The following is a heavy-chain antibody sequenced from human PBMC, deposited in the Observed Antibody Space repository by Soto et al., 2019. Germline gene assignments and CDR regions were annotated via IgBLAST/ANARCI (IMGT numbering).Heavy chain of an antibody. CDR1: GYTFTGYY. CDR2: INPNSGGT. CDR3: ARDGGQSSSSPDY. D-gene: IGHD6-13*01. J-gene: IGHJ4*02. Sequence: ASVKVSCKASGYTFTGYYMHWVRQAPGQGLEWMGWINPNSGGTNYAQKFQGWVTMTRDTSISTAYMELSRLRSDDTAVYYCARDGGQSSSSPDYWGQGTLVTVSS. V-gene: IGHV1-2*04.